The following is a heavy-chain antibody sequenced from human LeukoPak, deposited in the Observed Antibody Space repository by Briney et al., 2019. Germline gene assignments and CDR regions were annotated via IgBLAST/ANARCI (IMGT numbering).Heavy chain of an antibody. J-gene: IGHJ3*02. D-gene: IGHD4-17*01. CDR1: GFTFSSYE. CDR2: ISSSGSTI. V-gene: IGHV3-48*03. Sequence: GGSLRLSCAASGFTFSSYEMNWVRQAPGKGLGWVSYISSSGSTIYYADPVKGRFTISRDNAKNSLYLQMNSLRAEDTAVYYCARGYGDYTTGAFDIWGQGTMVTVSS. CDR3: ARGYGDYTTGAFDI.